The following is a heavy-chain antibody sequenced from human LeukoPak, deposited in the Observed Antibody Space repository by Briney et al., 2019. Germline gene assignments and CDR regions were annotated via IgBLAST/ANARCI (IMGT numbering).Heavy chain of an antibody. CDR1: GFTFSDYY. J-gene: IGHJ6*03. V-gene: IGHV3-11*04. Sequence: GGSLRLSCAASGFTFSDYYMSWIRQAPGKGLEWVSYISSSGSTIHYADSVKGRFTISRDNAKNSLYLQMNSLRAEDTAVYYCARGETTVTPRYYYYMDVWGKGTTVTVSS. CDR3: ARGETTVTPRYYYYMDV. D-gene: IGHD4-17*01. CDR2: ISSSGSTI.